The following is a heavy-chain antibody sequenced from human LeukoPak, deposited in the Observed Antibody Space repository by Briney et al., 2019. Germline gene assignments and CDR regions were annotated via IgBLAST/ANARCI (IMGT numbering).Heavy chain of an antibody. CDR1: GFTFSSYG. Sequence: GGSLRLSCAASGFTFSSYGMHWVRQAPGKGLEWVAVIWYDGSNKYYADSVKGRFTISRDNSKNTLYLQMNSLRAEDTAVYYCARVRSGINTNWFDPWGQGTLVTVSS. CDR2: IWYDGSNK. V-gene: IGHV3-33*01. D-gene: IGHD1-26*01. CDR3: ARVRSGINTNWFDP. J-gene: IGHJ5*02.